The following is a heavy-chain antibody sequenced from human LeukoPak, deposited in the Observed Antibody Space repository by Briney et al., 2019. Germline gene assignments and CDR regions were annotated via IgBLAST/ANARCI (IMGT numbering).Heavy chain of an antibody. CDR1: GFTFSSYG. Sequence: GGSLRLSCAASGFTFSSYGMSWVRQAPGKGLEWVAVISYDGSNKYYADSVKGRFTISRDNSKNTLYLQMNSLRAEDTAVYYCAKELYDFWSGPTIEYYMDVWGKGTTVTVSS. CDR3: AKELYDFWSGPTIEYYMDV. J-gene: IGHJ6*03. D-gene: IGHD3-3*01. V-gene: IGHV3-30*18. CDR2: ISYDGSNK.